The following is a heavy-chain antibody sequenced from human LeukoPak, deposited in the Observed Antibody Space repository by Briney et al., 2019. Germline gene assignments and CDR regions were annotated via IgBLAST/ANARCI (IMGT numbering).Heavy chain of an antibody. CDR1: GFTFSSYA. D-gene: IGHD3-9*01. CDR2: ISGSGGST. Sequence: TGGSLRLSCAASGFTFSSYAMSWVRQAPGKGLEWVSAISGSGGSTYYADSVKGRFTISRDNSKNTLYLQMNSPRAEDTAVYYCAKDHQLRYFDWFTESGFDYWGQGTLVTVSS. CDR3: AKDHQLRYFDWFTESGFDY. J-gene: IGHJ4*02. V-gene: IGHV3-23*01.